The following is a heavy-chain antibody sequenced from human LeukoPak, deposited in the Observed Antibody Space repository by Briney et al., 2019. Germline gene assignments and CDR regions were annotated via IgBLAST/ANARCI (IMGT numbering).Heavy chain of an antibody. V-gene: IGHV1-3*01. CDR3: ASAPGYGDPFDY. J-gene: IGHJ4*02. Sequence: KFQGRVTITRDTSASTDYMELSSLRSEDTAVYYCASAPGYGDPFDYWGQGTLVTVSS. D-gene: IGHD4-17*01.